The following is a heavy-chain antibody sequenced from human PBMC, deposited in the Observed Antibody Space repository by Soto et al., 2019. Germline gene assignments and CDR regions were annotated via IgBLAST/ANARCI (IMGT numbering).Heavy chain of an antibody. CDR1: GFTFSRFD. CDR3: ARAVPGYGGYYLDY. D-gene: IGHD4-17*01. CDR2: IGTSGAP. Sequence: VGSLRLSFAASGFTFSRFDLHWVRQVTGKRLEWVSGIGTSGAPYYAVSLKGRFTVSRDNAKNSIFLEMNSLRAGDTAVYFCARAVPGYGGYYLDYWRQGALVTVS. J-gene: IGHJ4*02. V-gene: IGHV3-13*05.